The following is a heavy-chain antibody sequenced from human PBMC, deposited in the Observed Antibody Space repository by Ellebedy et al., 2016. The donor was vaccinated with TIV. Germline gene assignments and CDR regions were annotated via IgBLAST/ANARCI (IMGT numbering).Heavy chain of an antibody. CDR1: GFIFSTYP. J-gene: IGHJ4*02. D-gene: IGHD6-6*01. V-gene: IGHV4-34*01. Sequence: ESLKISCAVSGFIFSTYPMSWVRQSPGKGLEWIGEINHSGSTNYIPSLKSRVTISVDTSKNQVSLNLTSVTAADTAMYFCARQRGTSIADRHIFEQWGQGTLVTVSS. CDR3: ARQRGTSIADRHIFEQ. CDR2: INHSGST.